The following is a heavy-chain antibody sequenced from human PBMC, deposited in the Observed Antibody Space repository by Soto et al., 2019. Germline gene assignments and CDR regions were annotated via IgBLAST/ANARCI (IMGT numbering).Heavy chain of an antibody. J-gene: IGHJ5*02. CDR2: IHHSGST. Sequence: SETLSLTCAVSSDSISRNYWWSWVRQPPGKGLEWIGEIHHSGSTNYNPSLKSRVTISVDTSKNQFSLKLSSVTAADTAVYYRARSWWDPDNWFDPWGQGTLVTVSS. CDR3: ARSWWDPDNWFDP. CDR1: SDSISRNYW. D-gene: IGHD1-26*01. V-gene: IGHV4-4*02.